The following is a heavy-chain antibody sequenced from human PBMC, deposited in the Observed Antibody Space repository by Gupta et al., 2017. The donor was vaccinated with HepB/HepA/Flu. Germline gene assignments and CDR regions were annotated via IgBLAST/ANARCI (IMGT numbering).Heavy chain of an antibody. J-gene: IGHJ4*02. CDR3: AKEIGVHGTPFFDS. CDR1: GFTYNNYA. CDR2: ISGSGDSA. D-gene: IGHD1-1*01. Sequence: EVQLLESGGGLVQPGGSLRLSCVVSGFTYNNYAISWVRQAPGKGLEWVSGISGSGDSAYYTDSVKGRFIISRDNSKNTLLLQMNSLRAEDTAMYYCAKEIGVHGTPFFDSWGQGSLVTVSS. V-gene: IGHV3-23*01.